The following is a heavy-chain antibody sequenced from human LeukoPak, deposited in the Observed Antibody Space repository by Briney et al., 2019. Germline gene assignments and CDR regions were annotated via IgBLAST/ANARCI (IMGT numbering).Heavy chain of an antibody. D-gene: IGHD2-15*01. CDR3: AAREAVVVVAATPRYYYYYGMGV. Sequence: PSETLSLTCTVSGDSISSYYCSWIRQPPGKGLEWIGEINHSGSTNYNPSLKSRVTISVDTSKNQFSLKLSSVTAADTAVYYCAAREAVVVVAATPRYYYYYGMGVWGKGTTVTVSS. CDR2: INHSGST. CDR1: GDSISSYY. V-gene: IGHV4-34*01. J-gene: IGHJ6*04.